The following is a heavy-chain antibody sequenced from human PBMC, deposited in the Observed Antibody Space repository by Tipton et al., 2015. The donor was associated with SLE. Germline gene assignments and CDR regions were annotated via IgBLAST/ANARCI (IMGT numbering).Heavy chain of an antibody. CDR3: AKDLSGYSYDW. Sequence: SLRLSCAASGFTFSIYAMSWVRQAPGKGLEWVSLIYSGGSTYYSDSVKGRFTISRDNSKNTLYLQMNSLRAEDTAVYYCAKDLSGYSYDWWGQGTLVTVSS. CDR1: GFTFSIYA. D-gene: IGHD5-18*01. V-gene: IGHV3-23*03. CDR2: IYSGGST. J-gene: IGHJ4*02.